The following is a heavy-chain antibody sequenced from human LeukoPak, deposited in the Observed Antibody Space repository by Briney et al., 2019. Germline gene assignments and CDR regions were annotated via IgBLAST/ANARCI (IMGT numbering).Heavy chain of an antibody. Sequence: SETLSLTCTVSGGSISSGSYYWSWIRQPAGKGLEWIGRIYTSGSTNYNPSLKSRVTISVDTSKNQFSLKLSSVTAADTAVYYCARDAHGSYLAWGQGTLVTVSS. V-gene: IGHV4-61*02. CDR1: GGSISSGSYY. CDR2: IYTSGST. D-gene: IGHD1-26*01. J-gene: IGHJ5*02. CDR3: ARDAHGSYLA.